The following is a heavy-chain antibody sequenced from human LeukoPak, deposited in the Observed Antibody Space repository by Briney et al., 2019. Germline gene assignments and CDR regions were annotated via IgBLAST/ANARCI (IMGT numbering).Heavy chain of an antibody. CDR1: GFTFSSYV. CDR3: AKDLGGGYGIFDY. CDR2: IWYDGSDK. D-gene: IGHD5-12*01. V-gene: IGHV3-33*06. Sequence: GGSLRLSCAASGFTFSSYVMHWVRQAPVKGREWGAVIWYDGSDKYYADSVEGRFTISSDNSKTKLYLQMNSLSAEDTAVYYCAKDLGGGYGIFDYWGQGTLVTVSS. J-gene: IGHJ4*02.